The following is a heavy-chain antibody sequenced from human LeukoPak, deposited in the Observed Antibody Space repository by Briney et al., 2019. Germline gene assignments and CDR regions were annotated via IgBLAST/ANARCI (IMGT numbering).Heavy chain of an antibody. CDR3: ARGVGSSGWTTIYYFDY. Sequence: PGGSLRLSWAASGFTFSSYWISWGRQAPGKGLEWVANIKQDGSEKYYVDSVKGRFTISRDNAKNSLYLQMNSLRAEDTAVYYCARGVGSSGWTTIYYFDYWGQGTLVSVSS. CDR1: GFTFSSYW. J-gene: IGHJ4*02. D-gene: IGHD6-25*01. CDR2: IKQDGSEK. V-gene: IGHV3-7*01.